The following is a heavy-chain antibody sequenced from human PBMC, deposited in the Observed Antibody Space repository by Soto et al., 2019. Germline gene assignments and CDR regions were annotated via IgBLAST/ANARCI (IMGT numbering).Heavy chain of an antibody. V-gene: IGHV1-69*08. Sequence: QVQLVQSGAEVTKPGSSVKVSCRTSGGTFNSYIITWVRHAPGQGLEWMGRIVPVISSTNYAQKFQGRFTIAADSSTAAAYMELSSLRSDDTAVYYCARGNATTLALWGQVPLLTVSA. CDR1: GGTFNSYI. CDR3: ARGNATTLAL. J-gene: IGHJ4*02. CDR2: IVPVISST.